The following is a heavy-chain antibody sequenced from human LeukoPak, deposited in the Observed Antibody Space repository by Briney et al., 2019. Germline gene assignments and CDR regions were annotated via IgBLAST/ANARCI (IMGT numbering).Heavy chain of an antibody. CDR2: ISSSGGST. Sequence: GGSLRLSCAASGFTFSSYAMSWVRQAPGKGLEWVSAISSSGGSTYYADSVKGRLTISRDNSKNTLYLQMNSLRAEDTAVYYCAKLVGASPRGEFDYWGQGTLVTVSS. CDR3: AKLVGASPRGEFDY. CDR1: GFTFSSYA. J-gene: IGHJ4*02. D-gene: IGHD1-26*01. V-gene: IGHV3-23*01.